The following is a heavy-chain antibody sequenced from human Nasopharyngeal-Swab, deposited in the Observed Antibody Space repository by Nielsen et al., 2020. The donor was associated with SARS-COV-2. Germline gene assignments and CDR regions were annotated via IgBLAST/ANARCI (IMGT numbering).Heavy chain of an antibody. Sequence: SVKVSCNASGFSITYRFLHWMRQAPGQALEWMGWITPFNGNAKYAQKFQGRVSITRDGYRTTASLELSSLRPDDTAMYFCASGQCINGVCNPTDGLDVWGQGTSVTVS. D-gene: IGHD2-8*01. CDR1: GFSITYRF. CDR2: ITPFNGNA. J-gene: IGHJ6*02. V-gene: IGHV1-45*02. CDR3: ASGQCINGVCNPTDGLDV.